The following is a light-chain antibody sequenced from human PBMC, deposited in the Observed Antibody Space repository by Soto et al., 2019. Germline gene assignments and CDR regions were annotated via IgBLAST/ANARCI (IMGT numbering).Light chain of an antibody. J-gene: IGLJ1*01. CDR2: EVN. V-gene: IGLV2-23*02. CDR3: CSYAGSRTYV. CDR1: SSDVGAYIV. Sequence: QSVLTQPASVSGSPGQSITISCTGTSSDVGAYIVVSWYQQHPGKAPRLVLYEVNKRPSGLSDRFSGSKSGNTASLTISGLQAEDEADYYCCSYAGSRTYVFGTGTKLTVL.